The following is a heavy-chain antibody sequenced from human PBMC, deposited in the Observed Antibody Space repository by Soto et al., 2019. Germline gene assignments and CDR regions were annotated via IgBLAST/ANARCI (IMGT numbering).Heavy chain of an antibody. J-gene: IGHJ4*02. Sequence: GGSLRLSCAASGFTFSSYGMSWVRQAPGKGLEWVSAVSSSGGTTNYAGSVKGRFTISRDNSKNTLYLQMNSLRAEDTAVYYCAKVPTYYYGSGSYCGYWGQGTLVTVSS. CDR2: VSSSGGTT. V-gene: IGHV3-23*01. D-gene: IGHD3-10*01. CDR3: AKVPTYYYGSGSYCGY. CDR1: GFTFSSYG.